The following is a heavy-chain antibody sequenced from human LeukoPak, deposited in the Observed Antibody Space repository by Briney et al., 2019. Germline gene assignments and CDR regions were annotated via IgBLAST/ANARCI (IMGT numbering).Heavy chain of an antibody. V-gene: IGHV3-7*02. Sequence: GGSLRLSCVASGFTFSNYWMGWVRQAPGKGLKWVANIKEDGSEKNYVDSVKGRFTISRDNAKKSLYPQMNSLRAEDTAVYYCANVPGDYWGQGTLVTVSS. J-gene: IGHJ4*02. CDR2: IKEDGSEK. D-gene: IGHD6-6*01. CDR1: GFTFSNYW. CDR3: ANVPGDY.